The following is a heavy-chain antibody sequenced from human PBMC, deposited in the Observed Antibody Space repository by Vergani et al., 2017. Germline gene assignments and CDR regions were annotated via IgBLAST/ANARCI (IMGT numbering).Heavy chain of an antibody. CDR1: GFTFSSYS. D-gene: IGHD3-22*01. CDR3: AKKPRYDRGAFDI. J-gene: IGHJ3*02. V-gene: IGHV3-21*01. CDR2: ISSSSSYI. Sequence: VQLVESGGGLVKPGGSLRLSCAASGFTFSSYSMNWVRQAPGKGLEWVSSISSSSSYIYYADSVKGRFTISRDNAKNSLYLQMNSLRAEDTAVYYCAKKPRYDRGAFDIWGQGTMVTVSS.